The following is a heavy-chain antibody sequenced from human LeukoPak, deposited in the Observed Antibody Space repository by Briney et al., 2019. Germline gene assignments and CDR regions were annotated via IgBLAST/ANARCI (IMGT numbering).Heavy chain of an antibody. CDR3: ARRTSSSWRYYYYYYMDV. J-gene: IGHJ6*03. V-gene: IGHV4-34*01. Sequence: SETLSLNCAVYGGSFSCNYWSWIRSPPIKGLTWSRDNQHSGITNYNPSLKSRITISVDTSKNQFSLKLSSVTAADTAVYYCARRTSSSWRYYYYYYMDVWGKGTTVTVSS. CDR1: GGSFSCNY. D-gene: IGHD6-13*01. CDR2: NQHSGIT.